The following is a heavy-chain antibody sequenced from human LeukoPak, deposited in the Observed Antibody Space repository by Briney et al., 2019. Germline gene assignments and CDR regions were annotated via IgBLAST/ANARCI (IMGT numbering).Heavy chain of an antibody. D-gene: IGHD5-18*01. V-gene: IGHV3-53*01. Sequence: GGSLRLSCAASGFTVSSNYTSWVRQAPGKGLEWVSVIYSGGSTYYADSVKGRFTISRDNSKNTLYLQMNSLRAEDTAVYYCARDVPGWIQPHWGQGTLVTVSS. CDR1: GFTVSSNY. CDR3: ARDVPGWIQPH. J-gene: IGHJ4*02. CDR2: IYSGGST.